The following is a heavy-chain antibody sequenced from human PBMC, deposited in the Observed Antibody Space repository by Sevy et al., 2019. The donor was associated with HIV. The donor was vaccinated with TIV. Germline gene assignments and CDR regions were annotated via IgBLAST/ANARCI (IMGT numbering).Heavy chain of an antibody. V-gene: IGHV3-48*02. J-gene: IGHJ6*02. D-gene: IGHD3-3*01. CDR2: ISSSSTTI. Sequence: GESLKISCAASRLTFSSSSVNWVRQAPGKGLEWVSYISSSSTTIYYADSVKGRFTISRDNAKNSLYLQMNSLRDEDTDVYYCARGFMGADYYYGMDVWGQGTTVTVSS. CDR3: ARGFMGADYYYGMDV. CDR1: RLTFSSSS.